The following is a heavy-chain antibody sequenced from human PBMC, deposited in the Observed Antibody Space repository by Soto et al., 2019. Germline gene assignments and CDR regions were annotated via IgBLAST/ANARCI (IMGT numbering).Heavy chain of an antibody. CDR1: GFTFSSYA. Sequence: GGSLRLSCAASGFTFSSYAMHWVRQAPGKGLEWVAVISYDGSNKYYADSVKGRFTISRDNSKNTLYLQMNSLRAEDTAVYYCARDSGCSSTSCFEGNWFDPWGQGTLVTVSS. CDR3: ARDSGCSSTSCFEGNWFDP. J-gene: IGHJ5*02. D-gene: IGHD2-2*01. CDR2: ISYDGSNK. V-gene: IGHV3-30-3*01.